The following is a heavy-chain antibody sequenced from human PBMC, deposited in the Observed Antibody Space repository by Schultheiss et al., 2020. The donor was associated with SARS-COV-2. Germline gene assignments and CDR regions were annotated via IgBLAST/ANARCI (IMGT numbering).Heavy chain of an antibody. CDR3: ARDRLYSSSPFDY. V-gene: IGHV3-48*04. CDR1: GFTFSSYS. Sequence: GGSLRLSCTASGFTFSSYSMNWVRQAPGKGLEWVSYISSSGSTIYYADSVKGRFTISRDNAKNSLYLQMNSLRAEDTAVYYCARDRLYSSSPFDYWGQGTLVTVSS. D-gene: IGHD6-13*01. CDR2: ISSSGSTI. J-gene: IGHJ4*02.